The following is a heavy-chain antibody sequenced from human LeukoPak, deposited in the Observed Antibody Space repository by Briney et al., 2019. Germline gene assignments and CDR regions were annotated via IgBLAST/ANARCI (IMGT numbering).Heavy chain of an antibody. CDR2: IYTSGST. Sequence: SETLSLTCTVSGGSISSYYWSWIRQPAGKGLEWIGRIYTSGSTNYNPSLKSRVTMSVDTSKNQFSLKLSSVTAADTAVYYCARGDGYSSGWYNWFDPWGQGTLVTVSS. CDR3: ARGDGYSSGWYNWFDP. CDR1: GGSISSYY. D-gene: IGHD6-19*01. J-gene: IGHJ5*02. V-gene: IGHV4-4*07.